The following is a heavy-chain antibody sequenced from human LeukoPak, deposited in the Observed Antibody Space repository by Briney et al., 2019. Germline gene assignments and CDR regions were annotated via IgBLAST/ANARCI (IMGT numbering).Heavy chain of an antibody. CDR1: GFTFSSYG. CDR3: ARDRKGALNYGMDV. Sequence: GRSLRLSCAASGFTFSSYGMHWVRQAPGKGLEWVAVISYDGSNKYYADSVKGRFTISRDNSKNTLYLQMNSLRAEDTAVYYCARDRKGALNYGMDVWGQGTTVTVSS. V-gene: IGHV3-30*03. J-gene: IGHJ6*02. CDR2: ISYDGSNK.